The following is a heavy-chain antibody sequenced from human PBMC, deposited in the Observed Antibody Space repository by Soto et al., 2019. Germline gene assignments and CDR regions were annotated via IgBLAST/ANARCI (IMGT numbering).Heavy chain of an antibody. V-gene: IGHV4-34*01. CDR3: ARGRAPDVYYYGSGSYYNRYYYYMDV. J-gene: IGHJ6*03. CDR2: INHSGST. Sequence: QVQLQQWGAGLLKPSETLSLTCAVYGGSFSGYYWSWIRQPPGKGLEWIGEINHSGSTNYNPSLRSRATISVDTSKHQFLMKRSAVTAADTAVYYCARGRAPDVYYYGSGSYYNRYYYYMDVWGKGTTVTVSS. D-gene: IGHD3-10*01. CDR1: GGSFSGYY.